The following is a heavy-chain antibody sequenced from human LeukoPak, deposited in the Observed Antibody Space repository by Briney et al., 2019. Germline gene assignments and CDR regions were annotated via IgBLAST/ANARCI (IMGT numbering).Heavy chain of an antibody. CDR3: ARARYDILTGYGPFDP. D-gene: IGHD3-9*01. V-gene: IGHV4-39*07. Sequence: SGTLSLTCTVSGGSFSSSSYYWGWIRQPPGKGLDWIGTIFYSGSTSYNPSLKSRVTISQDTSKNQFSQRLGSVTAADTAVYYCARARYDILTGYGPFDPWGQGTLVTVSS. J-gene: IGHJ5*02. CDR1: GGSFSSSSYY. CDR2: IFYSGST.